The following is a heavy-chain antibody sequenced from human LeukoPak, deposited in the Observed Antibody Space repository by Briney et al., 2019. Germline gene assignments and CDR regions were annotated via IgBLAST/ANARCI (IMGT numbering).Heavy chain of an antibody. D-gene: IGHD3-3*01. J-gene: IGHJ6*03. CDR3: AKPGKLRFLEHHYYYMDV. Sequence: GGSLRLSCAASGFTFSSYAMSWVRQAPGKGLEWVSAISGSGGSTYYADSVKGRFTISRDNSKNTLYLQMNSLRAEDTAVYYCAKPGKLRFLEHHYYYMDVWGKGTTVTVSS. V-gene: IGHV3-23*01. CDR2: ISGSGGST. CDR1: GFTFSSYA.